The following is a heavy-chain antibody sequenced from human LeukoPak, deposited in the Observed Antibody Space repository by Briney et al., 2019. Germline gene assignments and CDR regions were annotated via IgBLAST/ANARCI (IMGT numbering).Heavy chain of an antibody. J-gene: IGHJ4*02. CDR3: ARFYCSGGSCYQGSLYFDY. D-gene: IGHD2-15*01. V-gene: IGHV4-39*07. CDR1: GGSISSSSYY. CDR2: IYSGGTT. Sequence: PSETLSLTCTVSGGSISSSSYYWDWLRQSPGQGLEWIGNIYSGGTTYYTPSLKSRVTISVDTSKNQFSLKLSSVTAADPAVYYCARFYCSGGSCYQGSLYFDYWGQGTLVTVSS.